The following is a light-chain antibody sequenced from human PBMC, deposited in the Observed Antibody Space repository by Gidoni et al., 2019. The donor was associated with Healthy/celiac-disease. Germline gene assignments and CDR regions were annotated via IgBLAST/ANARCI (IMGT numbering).Light chain of an antibody. CDR1: SSNIGAGYD. CDR2: GNS. CDR3: QSYDSSLSGSV. J-gene: IGLJ3*02. V-gene: IGLV1-40*01. Sequence: QSVLTQPPSVSWAPGQRVTISCTGSSSNIGAGYDVHWYQQLPGTAPKLLIYGNSNRPSGVPDRCSGAKSGTSASLAITGLQDEDEADYYCQSYDSSLSGSVFGGGTKLTVL.